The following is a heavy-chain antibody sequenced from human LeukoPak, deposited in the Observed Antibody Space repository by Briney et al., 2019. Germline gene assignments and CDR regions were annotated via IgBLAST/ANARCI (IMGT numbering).Heavy chain of an antibody. CDR1: GFTFSSYA. Sequence: PGGSLRLSCAASGFTFSSYAMHWVRQAPGKGLEWMAVMSHDGSNKYYGDSVKGRFTISRDNSKNTLYLQMNSLRAEDTAVYYCAKLDSSGWSRPFDYWGQGTLVTVSS. J-gene: IGHJ4*02. V-gene: IGHV3-30*18. CDR2: MSHDGSNK. CDR3: AKLDSSGWSRPFDY. D-gene: IGHD6-19*01.